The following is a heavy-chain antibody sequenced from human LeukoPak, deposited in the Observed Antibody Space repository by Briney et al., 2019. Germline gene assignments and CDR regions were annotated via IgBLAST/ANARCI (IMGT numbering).Heavy chain of an antibody. CDR3: ARDESAAAGGWFDP. J-gene: IGHJ5*02. D-gene: IGHD6-13*01. Sequence: GGSLRLSCAASGFTFSSYSMNWVRQAPGKGLEWVSSISSSSSYIYYADSVKGQFTISRDNAKNSLYLQMNSLRAEDTAVYYCARDESAAAGGWFDPWGQGTLVTVSS. V-gene: IGHV3-21*01. CDR2: ISSSSSYI. CDR1: GFTFSSYS.